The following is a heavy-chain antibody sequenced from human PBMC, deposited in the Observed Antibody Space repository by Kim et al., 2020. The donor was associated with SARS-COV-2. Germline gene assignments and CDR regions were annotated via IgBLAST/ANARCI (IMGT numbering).Heavy chain of an antibody. CDR3: ARVEGWLQLRGGFDY. CDR1: GGSFSGYY. J-gene: IGHJ4*02. CDR2: IDHSGST. Sequence: SETLSLTCAVYGGSFSGYYWSWIRQPPGKGLEWIGEIDHSGSTNYNPSLKSRVTISVDTSKNQFSLKLSSVTAADTAVYYCARVEGWLQLRGGFDYWGQGTLVTVSS. V-gene: IGHV4-34*01. D-gene: IGHD5-12*01.